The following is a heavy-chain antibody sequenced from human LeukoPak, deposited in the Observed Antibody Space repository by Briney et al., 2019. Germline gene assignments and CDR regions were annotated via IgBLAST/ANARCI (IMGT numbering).Heavy chain of an antibody. CDR1: GFTFSSYG. CDR3: AKGGWTSYFDY. CDR2: IRAAGGTT. Sequence: GGSLRLSCAASGFTFSSYGMHWVRQAPGKGLEWVSVIRAAGGTTYYADSVKGRFTISRDNSKNTLYLQTNSLRAEDTAVYYCAKGGWTSYFDYWGQGTLVTVSS. V-gene: IGHV3-23*01. D-gene: IGHD6-19*01. J-gene: IGHJ4*02.